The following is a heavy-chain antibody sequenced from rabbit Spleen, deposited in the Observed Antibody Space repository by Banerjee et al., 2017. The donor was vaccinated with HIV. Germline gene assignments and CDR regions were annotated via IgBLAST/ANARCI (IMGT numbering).Heavy chain of an antibody. CDR2: IFAGGTDST. CDR1: GVSLNDKDV. V-gene: IGHV1S45*01. D-gene: IGHD1-1*01. Sequence: EQLEESGGGLVKSEGSLTLTCKASGVSLNDKDVMCWVRQAPGKGLEWIACIFAGGTDSTYYASWAKGRFTISKPSSTTVTLQMTSLTAADTATYFCARDLVAVIGWNFNLWGQGTLVTVS. J-gene: IGHJ4*01. CDR3: ARDLVAVIGWNFNL.